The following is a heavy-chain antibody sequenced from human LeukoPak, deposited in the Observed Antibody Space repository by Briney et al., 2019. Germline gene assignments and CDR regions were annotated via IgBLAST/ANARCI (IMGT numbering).Heavy chain of an antibody. CDR2: ISAYNGNT. CDR1: GYTFTSYG. J-gene: IGHJ4*02. CDR3: ARDLGDYYDSSGYFDY. Sequence: GASVKVSCKASGYTFTSYGISWVRQAPGQGLEWMGWISAYNGNTNYAQKLQGRVTMTTDTSTSTAYMELRSLRSDDTAVYYCARDLGDYYDSSGYFDYWGQGTLVTVSS. D-gene: IGHD3-22*01. V-gene: IGHV1-18*01.